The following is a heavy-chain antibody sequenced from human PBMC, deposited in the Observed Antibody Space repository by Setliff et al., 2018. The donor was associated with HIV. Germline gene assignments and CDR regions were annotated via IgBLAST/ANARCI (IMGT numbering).Heavy chain of an antibody. CDR1: GFTFSNYG. V-gene: IGHV3-33*01. J-gene: IGHJ4*02. CDR2: IWYDGSNK. CDR3: ARRAYCSSTTCFDN. D-gene: IGHD2-2*01. Sequence: PGGSLRLSCAASGFTFSNYGMHWVRQAPGKGLEWVSVIWYDGSNKYYTDSVKGRFTISRDNSKNTLYLQMNSLRAEDTAVYYCARRAYCSSTTCFDNWGQGTLVTVSS.